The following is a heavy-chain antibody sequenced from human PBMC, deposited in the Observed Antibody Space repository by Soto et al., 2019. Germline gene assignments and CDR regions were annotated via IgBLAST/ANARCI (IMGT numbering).Heavy chain of an antibody. CDR3: ARASGYCSGGTCFPFDY. CDR2: IYHSGSF. V-gene: IGHV4-30-2*01. CDR1: GGSISSGTYS. J-gene: IGHJ4*02. Sequence: QLQLQESGSGLVKPSQTLSLTCAVSGGSISSGTYSWNWIRQPPGKGLEWFGYIYHSGSFYYNPSLKSRVTISLDRSNNQFSLNLDSVTAADTAVYYCARASGYCSGGTCFPFDYWGRGTLVTVSS. D-gene: IGHD2-15*01.